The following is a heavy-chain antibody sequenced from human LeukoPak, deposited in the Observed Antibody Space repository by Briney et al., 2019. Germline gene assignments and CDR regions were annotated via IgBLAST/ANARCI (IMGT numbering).Heavy chain of an antibody. D-gene: IGHD1-1*01. J-gene: IGHJ4*02. CDR2: IYSGGNT. CDR3: ARLVATTGRLYFDY. CDR1: GFTVSSNY. V-gene: IGHV3-53*01. Sequence: GGSLRLSCAASGFTVSSNYMGWVRQAPGKGLEYVSVIYSGGNTYYAGSVKGRFTISRGNSKNTVYLQMNSLRAEDTAVFYCARLVATTGRLYFDYWGQGNLVTVSS.